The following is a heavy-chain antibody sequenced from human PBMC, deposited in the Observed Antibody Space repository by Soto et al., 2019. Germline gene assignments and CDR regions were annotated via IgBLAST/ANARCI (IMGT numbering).Heavy chain of an antibody. D-gene: IGHD3-22*01. Sequence: SGPTLVNPTQTLTLTCTFSGFSLSTSGMCVSWIRQPPGKALEWLALIDWDDDKYYSTSPKTRLTISKDTSKNQVVLTMTNMDPVDTATYYCARISDYYDSSGYYQFDYWGQGTLVTVSS. V-gene: IGHV2-70*01. J-gene: IGHJ4*02. CDR1: GFSLSTSGMC. CDR3: ARISDYYDSSGYYQFDY. CDR2: IDWDDDK.